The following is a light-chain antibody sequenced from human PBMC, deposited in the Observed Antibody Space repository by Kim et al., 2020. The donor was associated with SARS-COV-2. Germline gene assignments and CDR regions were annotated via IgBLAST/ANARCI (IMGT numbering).Light chain of an antibody. CDR2: DVG. J-gene: IGLJ1*01. Sequence: GQSITLSCTGTSSAIGAFNHVSWFQQHPGRAPKLWIYDVGERPSGISNRFSGSTSGYTASLTISGLQAEDEADYYCSSYTTANTRLFGAGTKVTVL. CDR1: SSAIGAFNH. V-gene: IGLV2-14*03. CDR3: SSYTTANTRL.